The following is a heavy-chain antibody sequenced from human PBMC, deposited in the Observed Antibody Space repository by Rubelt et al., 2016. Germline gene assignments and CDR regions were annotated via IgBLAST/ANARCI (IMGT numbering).Heavy chain of an antibody. Sequence: VRPGGSLRLSCAASGFTFGGYSMNWLRQAPGKGLEWVSYISSSSSLIYYADSVKGRFTISRDNAKNSLYLQMNSLRAADTAVYYCARVAAGGQKDDFDYWGQGTLVTVSS. V-gene: IGHV3-48*04. J-gene: IGHJ4*02. CDR1: GFTFGGYS. CDR2: ISSSSSLI. CDR3: ARVAAGGQKDDFDY. D-gene: IGHD6-13*01.